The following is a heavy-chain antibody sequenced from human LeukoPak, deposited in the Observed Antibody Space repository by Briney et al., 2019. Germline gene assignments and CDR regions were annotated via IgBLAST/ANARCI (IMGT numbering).Heavy chain of an antibody. CDR3: ASRLRYFDWPNY. CDR1: GGSFSGYY. J-gene: IGHJ4*02. CDR2: INHSGST. V-gene: IGHV4-34*01. D-gene: IGHD3-9*01. Sequence: PSETLSLTCAVYGGSFSGYYWSWIRQPPGKGLEWIGEINHSGSTNYNPSLKSRVTISVGTSKNQFSLKLSSVTAADTAVYYCASRLRYFDWPNYWGQGTLVTVSS.